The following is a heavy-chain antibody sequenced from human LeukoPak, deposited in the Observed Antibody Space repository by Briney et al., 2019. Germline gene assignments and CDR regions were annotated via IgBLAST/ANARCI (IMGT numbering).Heavy chain of an antibody. Sequence: GGSLRLSCAASGFTFSSYAMSWVRQAPGKGLEWVSAISGSGGSTYYADSVKGRFTISRDNSKNTLYLQMNSLRAEDTAVYYCAKGISALGYCSGGSCYDLFDYWGQGTLVTVSS. J-gene: IGHJ4*01. CDR1: GFTFSSYA. D-gene: IGHD2-15*01. CDR3: AKGISALGYCSGGSCYDLFDY. CDR2: ISGSGGST. V-gene: IGHV3-23*01.